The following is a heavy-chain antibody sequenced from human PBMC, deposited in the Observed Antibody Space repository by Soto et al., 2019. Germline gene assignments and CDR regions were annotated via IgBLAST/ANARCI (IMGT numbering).Heavy chain of an antibody. CDR1: GGSISSSSYY. CDR2: IYYSGST. D-gene: IGHD6-19*01. CDR3: ARQGPGRSGWPFDY. V-gene: IGHV4-39*01. Sequence: SETLSLTCTVSGGSISSSSYYWGWIRQPPGKGLEWIGSIYYSGSTYYNPSLKSRVTISVDTSKNQFSLKLSSVTAADTAVYYCARQGPGRSGWPFDYWGQGTLVTVSS. J-gene: IGHJ4*02.